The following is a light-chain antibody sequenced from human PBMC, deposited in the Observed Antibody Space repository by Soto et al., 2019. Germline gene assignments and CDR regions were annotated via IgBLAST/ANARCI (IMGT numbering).Light chain of an antibody. J-gene: IGLJ2*01. Sequence: QSVLTQPPSVSAAPGQRVTISCSGSSSNIGNNYVSWYQQLPGTAPKLLIYDNNKRPSGIPDRFSGSKSGTSATLGITGLQTGDEAHYYCAAWDSSLSAGGVVFGGGTKLTVL. V-gene: IGLV1-51*01. CDR3: AAWDSSLSAGGVV. CDR2: DNN. CDR1: SSNIGNNY.